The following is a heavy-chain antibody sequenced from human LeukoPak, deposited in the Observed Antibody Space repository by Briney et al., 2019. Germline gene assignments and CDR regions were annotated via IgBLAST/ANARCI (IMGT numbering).Heavy chain of an antibody. CDR2: IWYDGSNK. V-gene: IGHV3-33*01. J-gene: IGHJ4*02. D-gene: IGHD1-26*01. Sequence: GGSLRLSCAASGFTFSSYGMHWVRQAPGKGLEWVAVIWYDGSNKYYADSVKGRFTISRDNSKNTLYLQMNSLRAEDTAVYYCARDIVGATNEPDYWGQGTLVTVSS. CDR1: GFTFSSYG. CDR3: ARDIVGATNEPDY.